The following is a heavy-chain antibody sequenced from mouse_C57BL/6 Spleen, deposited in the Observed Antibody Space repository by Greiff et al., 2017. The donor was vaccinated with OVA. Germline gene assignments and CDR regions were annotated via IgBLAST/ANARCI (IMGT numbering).Heavy chain of an antibody. J-gene: IGHJ2*01. CDR2: IDPSDSYT. CDR3: ARGGYGSSYEYFDY. Sequence: QVQLKQPGAELVMPGASVKLSCKASGYTFTSYWMHWVKQRPGQGLEWIGEIDPSDSYTNYNQKFKGKSTLTVDKSSSTAYMQLSSLTSEDSAVYYCARGGYGSSYEYFDYWGQGTTLTVSS. D-gene: IGHD1-1*01. CDR1: GYTFTSYW. V-gene: IGHV1-69*01.